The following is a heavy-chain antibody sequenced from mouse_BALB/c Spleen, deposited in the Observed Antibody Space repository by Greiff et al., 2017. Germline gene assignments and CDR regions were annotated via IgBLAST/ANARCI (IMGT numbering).Heavy chain of an antibody. CDR3: ASEEY. Sequence: DVQLVESGAGLVKPGGSLKLSCAASGFTFSDYYMYWVRQTPEKRLEWVATISDGGSYTYYPDSVKGRFTISRDNAKNNLYLQMSSLKSEDTAMYYGASEEYWGQGTPVTVSA. V-gene: IGHV5-4*02. J-gene: IGHJ3*01. CDR2: ISDGGSYT. CDR1: GFTFSDYY.